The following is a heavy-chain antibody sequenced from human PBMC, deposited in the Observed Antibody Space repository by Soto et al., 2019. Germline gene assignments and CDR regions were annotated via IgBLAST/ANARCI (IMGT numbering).Heavy chain of an antibody. CDR2: INPNSGAT. V-gene: IGHV1-2*02. CDR3: ARSSTRADACDI. J-gene: IGHJ3*02. D-gene: IGHD2-2*01. CDR1: GYTFTDYY. Sequence: ASVKVSCKASGYTFTDYYMHWVRQAPGQGLEWMGWINPNSGATNYAQKFQGRITMTRDTSITTAYMEMRRLRSDDTADTAIYYCARSSTRADACDIFDKGNMVAFS.